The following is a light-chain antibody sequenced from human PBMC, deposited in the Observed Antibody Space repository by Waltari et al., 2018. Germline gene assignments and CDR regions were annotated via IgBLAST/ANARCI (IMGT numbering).Light chain of an antibody. J-gene: IGLJ1*01. V-gene: IGLV1-51*02. CDR3: SSYTRISTFV. CDR2: EDS. CDR1: SSNIGNNY. Sequence: QSVLTQPPSVSAAPGQRVTISCSGGSSNIGNNYVSWYRQFPGTAPKLLIYEDSERPSGIPGRFSGSKSGNTASLTISGLQAEDEADYFCSSYTRISTFVFGTGTEVSVL.